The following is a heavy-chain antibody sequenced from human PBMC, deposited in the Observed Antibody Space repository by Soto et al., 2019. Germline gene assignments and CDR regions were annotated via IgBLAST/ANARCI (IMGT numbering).Heavy chain of an antibody. Sequence: PGGSLRLSCAVSGFTFRSSPMSWVRRAPGKGLEWVSNIKEDGDEKYYADSVKGRFTIFRDNAKNSLYLQMNSLRAEDTAVYYCARDSRYYDIVTGYSSPPYYFDYWGQGTLVTVSS. CDR2: IKEDGDEK. V-gene: IGHV3-7*03. D-gene: IGHD3-9*01. CDR3: ARDSRYYDIVTGYSSPPYYFDY. CDR1: GFTFRSSP. J-gene: IGHJ4*02.